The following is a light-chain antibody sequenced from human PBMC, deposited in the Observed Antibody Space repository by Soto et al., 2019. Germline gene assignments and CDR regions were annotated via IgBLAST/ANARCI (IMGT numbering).Light chain of an antibody. CDR2: GAS. CDR1: QSVSSSY. V-gene: IGKV3-20*01. Sequence: DIVLTQYPGTLSLSPGERATLSCMASQSVSSSYLAWYQQKPGQAPRHLIYGASSRATGIPDRFSGGGSVTEFTLSISRLEPEDFAGYYCQQYGSSPPYTFGQRTKLEIK. CDR3: QQYGSSPPYT. J-gene: IGKJ2*01.